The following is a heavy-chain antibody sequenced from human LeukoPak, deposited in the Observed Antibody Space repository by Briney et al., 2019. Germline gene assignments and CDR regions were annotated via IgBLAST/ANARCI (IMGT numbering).Heavy chain of an antibody. V-gene: IGHV1-46*01. CDR3: ARLSIAAAGYNWFDP. J-gene: IGHJ5*02. CDR2: INPSGGST. Sequence: GASVKVSCKASGYTFTSYYMHWVRQAPGQGLEWMGIINPSGGSTSYAQKFQGRVTMTRDTSTSTVYMELSSLRSEDTAVYYCARLSIAAAGYNWFDPWGQGTLVTVSS. CDR1: GYTFTSYY. D-gene: IGHD6-13*01.